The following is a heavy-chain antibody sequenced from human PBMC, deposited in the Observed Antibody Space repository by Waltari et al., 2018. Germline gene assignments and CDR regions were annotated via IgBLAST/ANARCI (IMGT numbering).Heavy chain of an antibody. CDR2: INPKSGGT. D-gene: IGHD3-10*01. V-gene: IGHV1-2*02. J-gene: IGHJ5*02. CDR1: GYTFTGYY. Sequence: QVQLVQSGAEVKKPGASVKVSCKASGYTFTGYYMHWVRQAPGQGLEWMGWINPKSGGTNYEQKFQGRVTMTRDTSISTAYMELSRLRSDDTAVYYCARDFGDGVLNWFDPWGQGTLVTVSS. CDR3: ARDFGDGVLNWFDP.